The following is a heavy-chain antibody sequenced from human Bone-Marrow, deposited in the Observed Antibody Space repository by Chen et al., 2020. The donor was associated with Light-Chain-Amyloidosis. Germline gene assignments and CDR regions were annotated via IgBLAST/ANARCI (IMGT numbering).Heavy chain of an antibody. J-gene: IGHJ5*02. CDR2: IKEDGSEK. V-gene: IGHV3-7*01. CDR1: GFTCSSYW. Sequence: VQLVESGGGLVQPGGSLRLSCAASGFTCSSYWMTWVRQAPGKGLEWVANIKEDGSEKYYADSVQGRFTISRDNAKNSLYLQMNSLRAEDTAVYYCAREYSSSWYGWFDPWGQGTLVTVSS. CDR3: AREYSSSWYGWFDP. D-gene: IGHD6-13*01.